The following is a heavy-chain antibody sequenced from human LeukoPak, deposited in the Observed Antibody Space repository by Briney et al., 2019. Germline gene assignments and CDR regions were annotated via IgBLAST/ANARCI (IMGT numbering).Heavy chain of an antibody. Sequence: PGGSLRLSCAASGFTFSSYAMSWVRQAPGKGLEWVSAISGSGGSTYYADSVKGRFTISRDNSKNTLYLQMNSLRAEDTAVYYCAKTYGYYDSSGYSHFDYWGQGTLVTVSS. CDR1: GFTFSSYA. CDR3: AKTYGYYDSSGYSHFDY. J-gene: IGHJ4*02. D-gene: IGHD3-22*01. V-gene: IGHV3-23*01. CDR2: ISGSGGST.